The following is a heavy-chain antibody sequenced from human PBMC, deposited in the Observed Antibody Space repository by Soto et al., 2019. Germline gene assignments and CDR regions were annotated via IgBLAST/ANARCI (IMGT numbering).Heavy chain of an antibody. J-gene: IGHJ4*02. CDR1: GFTFSNAW. Sequence: EVQLVESGGGLVKPGGSLRLSCAASGFTFSNAWMSWVRQAPGKGLEWVGRIKSKTDGGTTDYAAPVKGRFTISRDDSKNTLYLQMNSLKTEDTAVYYCTTDLRTLHLGELSLLDYWGRGTLVTVSS. CDR3: TTDLRTLHLGELSLLDY. CDR2: IKSKTDGGTT. V-gene: IGHV3-15*01. D-gene: IGHD3-16*02.